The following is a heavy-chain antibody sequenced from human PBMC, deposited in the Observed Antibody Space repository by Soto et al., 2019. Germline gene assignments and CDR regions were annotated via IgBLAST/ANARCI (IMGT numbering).Heavy chain of an antibody. CDR3: AREAYGQGTFY. Sequence: PSETLSLTCTVSGDSVSSGSYYWSWIRQPPGKGLEWIGYIYYTGSTNYNPSLKSRVTISIDTSKNQFSLKVRSVTAADTAMYYCAREAYGQGTFYWGQGTLVTVSS. CDR1: GDSVSSGSYY. D-gene: IGHD3-10*01. CDR2: IYYTGST. J-gene: IGHJ4*02. V-gene: IGHV4-61*01.